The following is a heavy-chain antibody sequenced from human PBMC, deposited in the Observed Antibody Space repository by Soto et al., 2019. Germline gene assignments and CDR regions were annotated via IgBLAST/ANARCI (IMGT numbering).Heavy chain of an antibody. CDR3: ACSSRVYASPAEYFQH. CDR2: NIPIFGTA. V-gene: IGHV1-69*12. D-gene: IGHD3-16*01. J-gene: IGHJ1*01. CDR1: GGTFSSYA. Sequence: QVQLVQSGAEVKKPGSSVKVSCKASGGTFSSYAISWVRQAPGQGLEWMGGNIPIFGTANYAQKFQGRVTITAVEPTSSANSELRSLSSYDTSVYYSACSSRVYASPAEYFQHWGQGTLVTFSS.